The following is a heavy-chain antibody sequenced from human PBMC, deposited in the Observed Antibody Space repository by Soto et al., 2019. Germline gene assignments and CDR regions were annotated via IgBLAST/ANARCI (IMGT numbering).Heavy chain of an antibody. V-gene: IGHV3-7*03. CDR3: ARLRSGWSIDY. CDR1: GFSFSGNW. CDR2: VNEDGSEK. D-gene: IGHD6-19*01. Sequence: EVQLVESGGGLVQPGGSLRLSCAASGFSFSGNWMTWVRQAPGKGLEWVANVNEDGSEKNYVDSVKGRFTISRDNAKKSLYLQMNSLTAADTAVYYCARLRSGWSIDYWGQGALVSVSS. J-gene: IGHJ4*02.